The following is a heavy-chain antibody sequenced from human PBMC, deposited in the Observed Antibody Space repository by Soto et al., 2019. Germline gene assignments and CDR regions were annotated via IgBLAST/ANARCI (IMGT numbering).Heavy chain of an antibody. Sequence: QPVGSLRLSCAATGFTFSGYAMTWVRQAPGKWLEWVSAVTANGGSTYSADSVKGRFTISRDNSKNTLFLQMNSLRAEDTAVYYCASLGVGDWANYYYYYGMDVWGQGTTVTVSS. V-gene: IGHV3-23*01. J-gene: IGHJ6*02. CDR1: GFTFSGYA. CDR2: VTANGGST. CDR3: ASLGVGDWANYYYYYGMDV. D-gene: IGHD2-21*02.